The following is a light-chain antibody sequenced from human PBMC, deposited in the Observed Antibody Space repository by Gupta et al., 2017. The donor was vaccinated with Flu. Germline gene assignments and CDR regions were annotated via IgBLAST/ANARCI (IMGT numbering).Light chain of an antibody. Sequence: DIQMTYPPSSLSASVGDRVTITWRASQDIRNWLDWYQQKPEKAPKSLIYAASNLESGVPSRFSGGGSGTEFTLTISSLQPEDFATYYCQQENSFPFTFGRGTKVEIK. CDR2: AAS. CDR3: QQENSFPFT. CDR1: QDIRNW. J-gene: IGKJ4*01. V-gene: IGKV1D-16*01.